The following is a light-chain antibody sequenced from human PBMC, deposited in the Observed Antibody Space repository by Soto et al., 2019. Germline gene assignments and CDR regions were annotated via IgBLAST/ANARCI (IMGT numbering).Light chain of an antibody. Sequence: EIVLTQSPATLSLSPGERATLSCRASQSVSSYLAWYQQKPGQAPRLLIYDASNTATGIPARFSGSGSGTDFTLTISSLEPEDFATYYCQQTKSYPLAFGGGTKVEIK. CDR1: QSVSSY. J-gene: IGKJ4*01. CDR3: QQTKSYPLA. V-gene: IGKV3-11*01. CDR2: DAS.